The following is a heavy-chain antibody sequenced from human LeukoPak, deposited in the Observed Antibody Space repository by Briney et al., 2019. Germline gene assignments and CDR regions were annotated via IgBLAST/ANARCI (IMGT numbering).Heavy chain of an antibody. V-gene: IGHV3-66*01. CDR2: IYSGGST. J-gene: IGHJ4*02. CDR1: GFTVSSNY. D-gene: IGHD5-24*01. CDR3: ARERARDGYNYDSFDY. Sequence: GGSLRLSCAASGFTVSSNYMSWVRQAPGKGLEWVSVIYSGGSTYYADSVKGRFTISRDNSKNTLYLQMNSLRAEDTAVYYCARERARDGYNYDSFDYWGQGTLVTVSS.